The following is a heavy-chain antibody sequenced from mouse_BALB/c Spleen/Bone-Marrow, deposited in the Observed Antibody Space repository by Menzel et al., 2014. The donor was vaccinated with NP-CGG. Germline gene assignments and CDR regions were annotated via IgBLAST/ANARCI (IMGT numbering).Heavy chain of an antibody. CDR3: ARRAAQATGFAY. CDR2: IDPANGNT. Sequence: EVQLQESGAELVKPGASVKLSCTASGFNIKDTYMHWVKQRPEQGLEWIGRIDPANGNTKYDPKFQGKATITADTSSNTACLQLSSLTSEDTAVYYCARRAAQATGFAYWGQGTLVTVSA. V-gene: IGHV14-3*02. D-gene: IGHD3-2*02. CDR1: GFNIKDTY. J-gene: IGHJ3*01.